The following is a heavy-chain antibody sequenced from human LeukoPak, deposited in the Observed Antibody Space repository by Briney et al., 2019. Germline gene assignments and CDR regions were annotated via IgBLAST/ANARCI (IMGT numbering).Heavy chain of an antibody. CDR1: GGSISSYY. CDR2: IYYSGST. J-gene: IGHJ4*02. V-gene: IGHV4-59*01. CDR3: ARRLGISGQYYFGY. Sequence: SETLSLTCTVSGGSISSYYWSWIRQPPGKGLEWIGYIYYSGSTNYNPSLKSRVTISVDTSKNQFSLKLSSVTAADTAVYYCARRLGISGQYYFGYWGQGTLVTVSS. D-gene: IGHD7-27*01.